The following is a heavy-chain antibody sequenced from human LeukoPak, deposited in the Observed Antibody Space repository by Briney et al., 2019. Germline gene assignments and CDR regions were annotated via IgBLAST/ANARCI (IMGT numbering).Heavy chain of an antibody. V-gene: IGHV4-34*01. D-gene: IGHD2/OR15-2a*01. CDR3: ARVPSIHYYYYMDV. CDR1: GGSFSGYY. J-gene: IGHJ6*03. CDR2: INHSGST. Sequence: SETLSLTCAVFGGSFSGYYWSWIRQPPGKGLEWIGEINHSGSTNYNPSLKSRVTISVDTSKNQFSLGLSSVTAADTAVYYCARVPSIHYYYYMDVWGKGTTVTISS.